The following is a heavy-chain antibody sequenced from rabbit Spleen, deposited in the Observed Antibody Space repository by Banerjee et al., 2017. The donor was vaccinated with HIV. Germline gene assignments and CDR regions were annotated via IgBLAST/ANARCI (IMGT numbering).Heavy chain of an antibody. CDR2: INTITGKT. D-gene: IGHD1-1*01. CDR3: ARDLPDIIGWNFGF. CDR1: GFSFTDKDV. J-gene: IGHJ4*02. Sequence: QEQLVESGGGLVQPEGSLTLTCKASGFSFTDKDVMCWVRQAPGKGLEWIGCINTITGKTVFAAWAKGRFTISRASSTPVFLQMTSLTAADTATYFCARDLPDIIGWNFGFWGPGTLVTVS. V-gene: IGHV1S45*01.